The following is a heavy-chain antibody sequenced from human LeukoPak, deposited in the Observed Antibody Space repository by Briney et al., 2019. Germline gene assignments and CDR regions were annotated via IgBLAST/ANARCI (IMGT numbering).Heavy chain of an antibody. V-gene: IGHV3-48*01. D-gene: IGHD3-10*01. Sequence: PGGSLRLSCAASGFTFSSYSMNWVRQAPGKGLEWVSYISSISSTIYYADSVKGRFTISRDNAKNSLYLQMNSLRAEDTAVYYCARSRRRAWFGELLSSPYGMDVWGQGTTVTVSS. CDR3: ARSRRRAWFGELLSSPYGMDV. CDR2: ISSISSTI. J-gene: IGHJ6*02. CDR1: GFTFSSYS.